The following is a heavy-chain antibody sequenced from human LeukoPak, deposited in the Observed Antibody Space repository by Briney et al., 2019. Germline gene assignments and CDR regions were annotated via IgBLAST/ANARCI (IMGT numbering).Heavy chain of an antibody. CDR2: FDPEDGET. Sequence: ASVKVSCKVSGYTLTELSMHWVRQAPGKGLEGMGGFDPEDGETIYAQKFQGRVTMTEDTSTDTAYMELSSLRSEDTAVYYCATDFEHGDTYYFDYWGQGTLVTVSS. J-gene: IGHJ4*02. CDR3: ATDFEHGDTYYFDY. CDR1: GYTLTELS. V-gene: IGHV1-24*01. D-gene: IGHD4-17*01.